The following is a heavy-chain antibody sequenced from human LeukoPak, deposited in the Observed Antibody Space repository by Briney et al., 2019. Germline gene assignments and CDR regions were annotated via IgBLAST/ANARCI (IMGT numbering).Heavy chain of an antibody. V-gene: IGHV3-23*01. CDR1: GFTFSSSA. J-gene: IGHJ6*03. D-gene: IGHD4-17*01. CDR3: AKDGQYGDYWYYYMDV. Sequence: PGGSLRLSXAVSGFTFSSSAMSWVRQAPGKGLEWVSAISRSGGGTYYADSVKGRFTISRDNSKNTLYLQMNSLRAEDTAVYYCAKDGQYGDYWYYYMDVWGKGTTVTVSS. CDR2: ISRSGGGT.